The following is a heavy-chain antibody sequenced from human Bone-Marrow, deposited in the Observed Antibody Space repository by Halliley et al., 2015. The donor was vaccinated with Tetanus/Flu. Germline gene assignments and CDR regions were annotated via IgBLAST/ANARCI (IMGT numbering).Heavy chain of an antibody. V-gene: IGHV3-21*01. CDR1: GFIFSSYS. CDR2: ISSSSSYM. Sequence: SLRLSCAASGFIFSSYSMNWVRQAPGKGLEWVSSISSSSSYMYYADSVKGRFTISRDNAKNSLYLQMNSLRAEDTAVYYCARDPPDSGVYGFGSSVDVWGQGTTVTVSS. CDR3: ARDPPDSGVYGFGSSVDV. D-gene: IGHD4-17*01. J-gene: IGHJ6*02.